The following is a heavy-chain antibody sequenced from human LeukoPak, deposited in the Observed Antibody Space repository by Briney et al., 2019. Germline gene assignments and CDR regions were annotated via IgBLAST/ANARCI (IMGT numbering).Heavy chain of an antibody. D-gene: IGHD2-2*01. CDR3: ARFTGYCRGTNCYPNAYDI. J-gene: IGHJ3*02. CDR2: ISTNGGT. Sequence: SQTLSLTCTVSGGSISSGTYYWSWLRQPAGKGLEWIGRISTNGGTNYKPSLKSRAAISVDTSKNQFSLELSSVTAADTAVYYCARFTGYCRGTNCYPNAYDIWGQGTMVTVSS. CDR1: GGSISSGTYY. V-gene: IGHV4-61*02.